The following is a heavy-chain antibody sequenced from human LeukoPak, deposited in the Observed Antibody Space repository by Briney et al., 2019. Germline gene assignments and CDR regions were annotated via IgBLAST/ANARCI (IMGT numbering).Heavy chain of an antibody. D-gene: IGHD6-6*01. CDR2: ISTTGST. V-gene: IGHV4-4*07. Sequence: SETLSLTCTVSGGSISSYYWNSIRQPAGKGLEWIGRISTTGSTNYNPSLKGRLTMSVDTSKNQFSLRLSSVGAADTAVYYCAREYCSSSGRTFDYWGQGTLVTVSS. CDR1: GGSISSYY. J-gene: IGHJ4*02. CDR3: AREYCSSSGRTFDY.